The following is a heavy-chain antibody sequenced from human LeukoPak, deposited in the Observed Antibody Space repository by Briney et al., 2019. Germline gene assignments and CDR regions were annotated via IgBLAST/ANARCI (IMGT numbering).Heavy chain of an antibody. CDR3: ARDYIVVRPQTDAFDI. CDR1: GFTFSTYW. J-gene: IGHJ3*02. D-gene: IGHD2-21*01. Sequence: GGSLRLSCAASGFTFSTYWMSWVRQAPGKGLEWVANIKQDGSEQYYVDSVKGRFTISRDNAKNSLYLQMNSLRAEDTAVYYCARDYIVVRPQTDAFDIWGQGTMVTVSS. V-gene: IGHV3-7*01. CDR2: IKQDGSEQ.